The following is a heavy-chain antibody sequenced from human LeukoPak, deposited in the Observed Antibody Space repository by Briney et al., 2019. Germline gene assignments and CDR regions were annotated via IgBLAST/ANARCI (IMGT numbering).Heavy chain of an antibody. CDR3: GRVVNGYSYGYVEC. Sequence: GGSLRLSCAASGFIFSSYSMNWVRQAPGKGLEWVSFISSRSSSTYYADSVKGRSTISRDNAKNLLYLQVNNLRAEDTAVYYCGRVVNGYSYGYVECWGQGTLVSVSS. J-gene: IGHJ4*02. V-gene: IGHV3-21*06. CDR1: GFIFSSYS. CDR2: ISSRSSST. D-gene: IGHD5-18*01.